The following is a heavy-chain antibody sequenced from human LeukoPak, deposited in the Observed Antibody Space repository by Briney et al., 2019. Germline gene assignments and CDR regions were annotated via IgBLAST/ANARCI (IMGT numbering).Heavy chain of an antibody. Sequence: ASVKVSCKASGYTFTNYAIHCVRQAPGQRLEWMGWINTGNDNTKYSQEFQGRVTITRDTSASTAYMELSSLRSEDTTVYYCARRSGRYYDYWGQGTLVTVSS. D-gene: IGHD1-26*01. J-gene: IGHJ4*02. CDR3: ARRSGRYYDY. CDR2: INTGNDNT. V-gene: IGHV1-3*04. CDR1: GYTFTNYA.